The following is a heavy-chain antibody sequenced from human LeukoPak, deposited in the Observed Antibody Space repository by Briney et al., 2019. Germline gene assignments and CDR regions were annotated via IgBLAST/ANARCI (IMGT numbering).Heavy chain of an antibody. V-gene: IGHV4-38-2*02. CDR3: AREGISSGTYYSPFEY. CDR1: GYSISSGYY. CDR2: IYHSGST. D-gene: IGHD3-10*01. Sequence: SETLSLTCSVSGYSISSGYYWGWIRQPPGRGLEWIGSIYHSGSTYYNPSLKSRVTISVDTSKKQFSLKLTSVTAADTAVYFCAREGISSGTYYSPFEYWGQGTLVTVPS. J-gene: IGHJ4*02.